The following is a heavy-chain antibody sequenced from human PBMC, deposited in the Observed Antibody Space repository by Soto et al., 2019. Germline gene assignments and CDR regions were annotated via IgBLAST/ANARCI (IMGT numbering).Heavy chain of an antibody. Sequence: PESLSLTCTFSGVSMRSYYWGGSRQPPGKGLEWIGYIYYSGSTNYNPSLKSRVTISVDTSKNQFSLKLSSVTAADTAVYYCASGRRDGHNPGYVAHWGKGPLV. D-gene: IGHD3-16*01. J-gene: IGHJ1*01. CDR2: IYYSGST. CDR3: ASGRRDGHNPGYVAH. V-gene: IGHV4-59*01. CDR1: GVSMRSYY.